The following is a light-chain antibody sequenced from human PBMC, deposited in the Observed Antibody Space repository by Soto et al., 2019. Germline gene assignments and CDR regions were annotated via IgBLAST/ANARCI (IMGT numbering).Light chain of an antibody. CDR3: CSYAGSYTYWV. V-gene: IGLV2-11*01. Sequence: QSALTQPRSVSGSPGQSVTISCTGTSSDVGGYNYVSWYQQHPGKAPKVMIYDVTKRPSGVPDRFSGSKSGNTASLTIFGLQAEYEADYYCCSYAGSYTYWVFGGGTKLTVL. CDR2: DVT. J-gene: IGLJ3*02. CDR1: SSDVGGYNY.